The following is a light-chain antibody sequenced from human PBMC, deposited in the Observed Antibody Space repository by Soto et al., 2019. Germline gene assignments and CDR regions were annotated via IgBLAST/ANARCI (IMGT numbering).Light chain of an antibody. Sequence: IQLTQSPSSLSASVGDRVTISCRASQGIGTYLAWYQQKPGKAPKLLIYAAFTLHSVVPARSGGSRAGTDFTLTSSSLHPEDFATYYCQQVNRYPQTFGQGTRLEIK. CDR2: AAF. J-gene: IGKJ5*01. V-gene: IGKV1-9*01. CDR3: QQVNRYPQT. CDR1: QGIGTY.